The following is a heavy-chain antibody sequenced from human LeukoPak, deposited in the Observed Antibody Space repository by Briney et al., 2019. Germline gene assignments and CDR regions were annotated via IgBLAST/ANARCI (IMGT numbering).Heavy chain of an antibody. CDR2: INHSGST. Sequence: PSETLSLTCAVYGGSFSGYYWSWIRQPPGKGLEWIGEINHSGSTNYNPSLKSRGTISVDTSKNQFSLKLSSVTAADTAVYYCARQFYYDRRCDYWGQGTLVTVSS. CDR1: GGSFSGYY. D-gene: IGHD3-22*01. V-gene: IGHV4-34*01. J-gene: IGHJ4*02. CDR3: ARQFYYDRRCDY.